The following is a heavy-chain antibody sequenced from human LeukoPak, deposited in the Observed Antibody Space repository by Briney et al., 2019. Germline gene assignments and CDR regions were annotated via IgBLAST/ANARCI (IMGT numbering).Heavy chain of an antibody. Sequence: ASVKVSCKASGYTFTSYDINWVRQATGQGLEWMGWMNPNSGNTGYAQKFQGRVTMTRNTSISTAYMELSSLRPEDTAVYYCAREDRNYDFWSGYYTYYYYYYMDVWGKGTTVTVSS. CDR1: GYTFTSYD. V-gene: IGHV1-8*01. CDR2: MNPNSGNT. D-gene: IGHD3-3*01. CDR3: AREDRNYDFWSGYYTYYYYYYMDV. J-gene: IGHJ6*03.